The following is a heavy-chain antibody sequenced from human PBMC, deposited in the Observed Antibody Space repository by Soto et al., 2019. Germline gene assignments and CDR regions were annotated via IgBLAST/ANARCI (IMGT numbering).Heavy chain of an antibody. CDR1: GFTFSSYA. D-gene: IGHD3-22*01. CDR3: AKAGSPDYDSSGRQPGFDY. Sequence: PGGSLRLSCAASGFTFSSYAMSWVRQAPGKGLEWVSAISGSGGSTYYADSVKGRFTISRDNSKNTLYLQMNSLRAEDTAVYYCAKAGSPDYDSSGRQPGFDYWGQGTLVTVSS. CDR2: ISGSGGST. J-gene: IGHJ4*02. V-gene: IGHV3-23*01.